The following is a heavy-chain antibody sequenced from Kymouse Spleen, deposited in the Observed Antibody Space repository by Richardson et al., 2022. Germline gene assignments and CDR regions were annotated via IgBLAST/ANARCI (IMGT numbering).Heavy chain of an antibody. V-gene: IGHV4-61*01. CDR3: ARSYYGSGSWGY. Sequence: QVQLQESGPGLVKPSETLSLTCTVSGGSVSSGSYYWSWIRQPPGKGLEWIGYIYYSGSTNYNPSLKSRVTISVDTSKNQFSLKLSSVTAADTAVYYCARSYYGSGSWGYWGQGTLVTVSS. D-gene: IGHD3-10*01. J-gene: IGHJ4*02. CDR2: IYYSGST. CDR1: GGSVSSGSYY.